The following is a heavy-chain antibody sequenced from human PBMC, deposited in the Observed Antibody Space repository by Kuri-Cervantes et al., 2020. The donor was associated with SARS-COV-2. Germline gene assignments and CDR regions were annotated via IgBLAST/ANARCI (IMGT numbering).Heavy chain of an antibody. Sequence: SVKVSCKASGGTFSSYAISWVRQAPGQGLEWMGRVIPIFGTANYAQKFQGRVTITADESTSTAYMEPSSLRSEDTAVYYCARGPLGSYDFWSGYYHNYDYWGQGTLVTVSS. CDR1: GGTFSSYA. J-gene: IGHJ4*02. CDR3: ARGPLGSYDFWSGYYHNYDY. V-gene: IGHV1-69*13. D-gene: IGHD3-3*01. CDR2: VIPIFGTA.